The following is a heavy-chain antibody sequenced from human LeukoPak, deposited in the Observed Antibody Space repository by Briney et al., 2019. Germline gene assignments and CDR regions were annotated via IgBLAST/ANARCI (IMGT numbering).Heavy chain of an antibody. J-gene: IGHJ4*02. V-gene: IGHV4-38-2*02. CDR2: IYHSGST. CDR3: VRALGSYRYIGCDY. Sequence: SETLSLTCTVSGYSISSGYYWGWIRQPQGKGLEWIGSIYHSGSTYYNPSLKSRVTISVDTSKNQFSLKLSSVTAADTAVYYCVRALGSYRYIGCDYWGQGTLVTVSS. CDR1: GYSISSGYY. D-gene: IGHD3-16*02.